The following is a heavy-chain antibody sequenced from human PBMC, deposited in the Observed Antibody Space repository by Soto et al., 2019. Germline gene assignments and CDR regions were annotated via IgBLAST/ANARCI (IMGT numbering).Heavy chain of an antibody. J-gene: IGHJ4*02. Sequence: PGGSLRLSCAASGFTFSSYIMNWVRQAPGKGLEWVSYITSSSTTIYYADSVKGRFIISRDNAKNSLYLQMNSLRAEDTAVYYCARDPGGCTGGSCYSWYFDYWGEGTLVTVSS. CDR1: GFTFSSYI. D-gene: IGHD2-15*01. V-gene: IGHV3-48*01. CDR2: ITSSSTTI. CDR3: ARDPGGCTGGSCYSWYFDY.